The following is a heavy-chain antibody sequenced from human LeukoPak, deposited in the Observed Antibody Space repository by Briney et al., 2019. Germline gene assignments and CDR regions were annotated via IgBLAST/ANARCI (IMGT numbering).Heavy chain of an antibody. Sequence: GGSLRLSCAASGFTFSSYSMNWVRQAPGKGLEWVSYISSSSSTIYYADSVKGRFTISRDNAKNSLYLQMNSLRAEDTAVYYCARDSSAMGLDYWGQGTLVTVSS. CDR2: ISSSSSTI. D-gene: IGHD5-18*01. CDR3: ARDSSAMGLDY. CDR1: GFTFSSYS. J-gene: IGHJ4*02. V-gene: IGHV3-48*01.